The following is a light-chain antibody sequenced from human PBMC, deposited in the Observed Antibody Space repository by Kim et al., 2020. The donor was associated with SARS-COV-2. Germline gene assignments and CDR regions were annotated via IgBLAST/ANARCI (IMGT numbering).Light chain of an antibody. CDR3: QQYNSYSRYT. J-gene: IGKJ2*01. V-gene: IGKV1-5*03. CDR2: KAS. Sequence: DIQMTQSPSTLSASVGDRVTITCRASQTINSWLAWYHQTPGKAPKLLIYKASSLESGVPSRFSGSGSGTEFTLTISSLQPDDFATYYGQQYNSYSRYTFGQGTKLEI. CDR1: QTINSW.